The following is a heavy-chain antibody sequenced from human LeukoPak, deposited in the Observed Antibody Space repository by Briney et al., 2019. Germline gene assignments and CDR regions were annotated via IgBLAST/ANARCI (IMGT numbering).Heavy chain of an antibody. J-gene: IGHJ4*02. V-gene: IGHV1-2*04. CDR3: ARDRYSSGSDFDY. Sequence: GASVKVSCKASGYTFTGYYMHWVRQAPGQGLEWMGWVNPNSGGTNYAQKFQGWVTMTRDTSISTAYMELSRLRSDDTAVYYCARDRYSSGSDFDYWDQGTLVTVSS. CDR1: GYTFTGYY. D-gene: IGHD6-19*01. CDR2: VNPNSGGT.